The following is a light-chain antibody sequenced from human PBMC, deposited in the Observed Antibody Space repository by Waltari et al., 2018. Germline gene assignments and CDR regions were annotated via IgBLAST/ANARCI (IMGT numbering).Light chain of an antibody. V-gene: IGLV3-9*01. CDR2: RDS. CDR1: NIGSKN. CDR3: QVWDSSTADVV. J-gene: IGLJ2*01. Sequence: SYELPQPLSVSVALGQTARITCGGNNIGSKNVHWYQQKPGQAPVLVIYRDSNRPSGIPERFSGSNSGNTATLTISRAQAGDEADYYCQVWDSSTADVVFGGGTKLTVL.